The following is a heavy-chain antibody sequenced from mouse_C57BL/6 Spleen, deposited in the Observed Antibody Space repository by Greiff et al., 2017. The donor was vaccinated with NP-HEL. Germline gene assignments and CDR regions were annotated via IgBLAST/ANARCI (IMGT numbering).Heavy chain of an antibody. CDR2: INPNNGGT. J-gene: IGHJ3*01. CDR1: GYTFTDYN. D-gene: IGHD2-4*01. Sequence: EVQLQQSGPELVKPGASVKIPCKASGYTFTDYNMDWVKQSHGKSLEWIGDINPNNGGTIYNQKFKGKATLTVDKSSSTAYMELRSLTSEDTAVYYCAGGLRRGFAYWGQGTLVTVSA. CDR3: AGGLRRGFAY. V-gene: IGHV1-18*01.